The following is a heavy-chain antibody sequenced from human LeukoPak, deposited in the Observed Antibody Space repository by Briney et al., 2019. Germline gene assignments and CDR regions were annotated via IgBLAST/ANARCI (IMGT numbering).Heavy chain of an antibody. CDR2: IYYSGST. V-gene: IGHV4-39*01. D-gene: IGHD5-18*01. CDR1: GGSINSSPHY. J-gene: IGHJ4*02. CDR3: ARRGPATYSYGSFDF. Sequence: SETLSLTCTVSGGSINSSPHYWGWIRQPPGKGLEWIGTIYYSGSTYYNPSLKSRVTISVDTSKNQFSLKVSSVTAADTAVYYCARRGPATYSYGSFDFWGQGTLVTVSS.